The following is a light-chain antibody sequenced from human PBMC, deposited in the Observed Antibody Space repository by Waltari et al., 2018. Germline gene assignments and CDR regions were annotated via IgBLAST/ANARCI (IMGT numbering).Light chain of an antibody. V-gene: IGLV8-61*01. J-gene: IGLJ3*02. CDR3: LIYLGAGFWA. Sequence: QTLVTQESSFSVSPGGTVTLTCALSSGSVSHGHFPIWYQQTPGQTPRTLIYDTYIRASGVPDRFSGPILGNKAALTITGAQADDDCDYYCLIYLGAGFWAFGGGTKLTVL. CDR2: DTY. CDR1: SGSVSHGHF.